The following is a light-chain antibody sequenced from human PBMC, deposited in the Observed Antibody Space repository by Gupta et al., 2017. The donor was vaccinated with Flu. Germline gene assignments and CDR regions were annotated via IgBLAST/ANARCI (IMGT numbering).Light chain of an antibody. CDR3: SSYASSNTIV. CDR2: EVT. CDR1: SSDIGDYNS. V-gene: IGLV2-14*01. J-gene: IGLJ2*01. Sequence: SALTQPASLSGSPGQSITISCTGTSSDIGDYNSVSWYQQHPGKAPRLIIYEVTYRPSGVSSRFSGSKSGNTASLTISGLQAEDEARYYCSSYASSNTIVFGGGTDLTVL.